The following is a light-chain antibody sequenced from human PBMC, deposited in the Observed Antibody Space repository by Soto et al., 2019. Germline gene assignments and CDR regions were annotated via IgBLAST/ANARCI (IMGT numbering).Light chain of an antibody. J-gene: IGKJ1*01. Sequence: EMVLNQSPATWPFPQGERATTACGASRRVASTLAWYQQNPGQAPRLLIYGASTRATGIPARFSGSGSGTEFTLTISSLQSEDFAVYYCQQYNNWPPETFGQGTKVEI. CDR3: QQYNNWPPET. CDR2: GAS. V-gene: IGKV3-15*01. CDR1: RRVAST.